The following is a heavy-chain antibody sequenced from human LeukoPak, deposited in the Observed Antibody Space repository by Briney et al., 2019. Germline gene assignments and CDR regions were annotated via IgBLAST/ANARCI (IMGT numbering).Heavy chain of an antibody. CDR2: IYSGCST. CDR1: GFTVSSNY. Sequence: GGSLRLSCAASGFTVSSNYMSWVRQSPGKGLEWVSVIYSGCSTYYADSVKGRFTISRDNSKNTLYLQMNSLRAEDTAVYYCARVSGLEMATLRYWGQGNLVTVSS. D-gene: IGHD5-24*01. CDR3: ARVSGLEMATLRY. V-gene: IGHV3-53*01. J-gene: IGHJ4*02.